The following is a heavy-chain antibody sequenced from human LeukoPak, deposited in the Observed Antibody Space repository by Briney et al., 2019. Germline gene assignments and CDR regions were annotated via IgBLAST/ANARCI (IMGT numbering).Heavy chain of an antibody. CDR1: GGTFSSYA. Sequence: SVKVSCKASGGTFSSYAISWVRQAPGQGLEWMGGIIPIFGTANYAQKFQGRVTITAGESTSTAYMELSSLRSEDTAVYYCARVPDYYDSSGQDYWGQGTLVTVSS. J-gene: IGHJ4*02. CDR3: ARVPDYYDSSGQDY. CDR2: IIPIFGTA. D-gene: IGHD3-22*01. V-gene: IGHV1-69*13.